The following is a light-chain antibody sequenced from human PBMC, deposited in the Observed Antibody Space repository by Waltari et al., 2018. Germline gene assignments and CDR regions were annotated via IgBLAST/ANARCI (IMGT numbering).Light chain of an antibody. J-gene: IGLJ3*02. V-gene: IGLV4-69*01. CDR2: LSSDSSH. Sequence: QLVLTQSPSASASVGASVKLSCTLSSGHTNYAIAWHPQQPEKGPRFLMKLSSDSSHNKGDGIPDRFSGSSSGAERYLTIASLQSEDEADYYCQTWGTGTVVFGGGTKLTVL. CDR3: QTWGTGTVV. CDR1: SGHTNYA.